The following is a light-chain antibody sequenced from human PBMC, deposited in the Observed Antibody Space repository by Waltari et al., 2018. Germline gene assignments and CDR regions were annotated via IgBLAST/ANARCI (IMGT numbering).Light chain of an antibody. Sequence: SYELTQPPPLSVSPGQTATLTCPGDTLGAKYVSWSQQRPGQSPMLVIYQDVKRPSGIPERFSGANSGDTATLTISGTQAMDEADYYCQTWDSSVVFGGGTKLTVL. CDR3: QTWDSSVV. CDR1: TLGAKY. CDR2: QDV. J-gene: IGLJ2*01. V-gene: IGLV3-1*01.